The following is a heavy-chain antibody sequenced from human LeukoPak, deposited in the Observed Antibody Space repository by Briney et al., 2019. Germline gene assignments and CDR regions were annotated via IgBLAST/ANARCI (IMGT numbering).Heavy chain of an antibody. CDR3: ARDGLYCSNGVCSSDI. CDR2: INPNSGCT. Sequence: ASVKVSGKASGYTFTGYYMHWVRQAPGQGLEWMGWINPNSGCTNYAQKVQGRVTMTRDTSICTAYMELTSLRSEDTAVYYCARDGLYCSNGVCSSDIWGQGTLVTVSS. D-gene: IGHD2-8*01. CDR1: GYTFTGYY. V-gene: IGHV1-2*02. J-gene: IGHJ3*02.